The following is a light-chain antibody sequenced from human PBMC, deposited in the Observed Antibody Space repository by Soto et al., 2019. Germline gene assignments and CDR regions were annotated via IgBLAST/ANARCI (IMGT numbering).Light chain of an antibody. CDR1: SSDVGGYNY. V-gene: IGLV2-8*01. J-gene: IGLJ3*02. CDR3: SSYAGTKGV. Sequence: QSVLTQPPSASGSPGQSVTISCTGTSSDVGGYNYVSWYQQHPGKAPKLMIYEVSKRPSGVPDRFSGSKSGNTASLTVSGLLAEDEADYYCSSYAGTKGVFGGGTKLTVL. CDR2: EVS.